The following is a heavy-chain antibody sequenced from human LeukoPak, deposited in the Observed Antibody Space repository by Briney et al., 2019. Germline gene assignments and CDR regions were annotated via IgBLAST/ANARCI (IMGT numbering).Heavy chain of an antibody. J-gene: IGHJ4*02. V-gene: IGHV3-15*01. CDR2: IKSKAHGETT. CDR3: TTIRFDYGDYFDY. D-gene: IGHD4-17*01. Sequence: GSHSLFCAASGFTFKNAWMSWVCQAPGKGLEWVGRIKSKAHGETTDYAATVCEKFTISREDSKNTLDLQMNSLKTEDTAVYYCTTIRFDYGDYFDYWGQ. CDR1: GFTFKNAW.